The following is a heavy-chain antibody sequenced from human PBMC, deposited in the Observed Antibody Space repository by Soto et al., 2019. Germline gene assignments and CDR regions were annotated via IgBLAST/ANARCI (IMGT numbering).Heavy chain of an antibody. Sequence: NPPASVKVSCKASGFTFTSSAVQWVRQARGQRLEWIGWIVVGSGNTNYAQKFQERVTITRDMSTSTAYMELSSLRSEDTAVYYCAADSGRDIVATHPYYYYYYMDVWGKGTTVTVSS. CDR1: GFTFTSSA. J-gene: IGHJ6*03. D-gene: IGHD5-12*01. CDR3: AADSGRDIVATHPYYYYYYMDV. CDR2: IVVGSGNT. V-gene: IGHV1-58*01.